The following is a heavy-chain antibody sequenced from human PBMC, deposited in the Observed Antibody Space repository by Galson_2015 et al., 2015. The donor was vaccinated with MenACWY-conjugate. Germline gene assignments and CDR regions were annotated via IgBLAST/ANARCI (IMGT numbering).Heavy chain of an antibody. CDR3: ARDYLGDGMTVRPAAI. V-gene: IGHV1-18*01. CDR1: GYTFTSYG. D-gene: IGHD4-11*01. Sequence: SVKVSCKASGYTFTSYGITWVRQAPGQGLEWMGWISVYNGWSNYAQKLQDRVTMTTDTSTSTAYMELRSLRSDDTAVYYCARDYLGDGMTVRPAAIWGQGTVVTVSS. J-gene: IGHJ3*02. CDR2: ISVYNGWS.